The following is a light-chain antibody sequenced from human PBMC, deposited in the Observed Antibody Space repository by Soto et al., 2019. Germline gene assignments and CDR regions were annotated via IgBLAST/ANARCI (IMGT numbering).Light chain of an antibody. CDR1: QSINNW. CDR3: QHHNSFPFT. CDR2: KAS. V-gene: IGKV1-5*03. J-gene: IGKJ4*01. Sequence: DIQMTQSPPTXSASVXDXVTXXXRASQSINNWLAWHQQKPGKAPKVLIYKASSLESGVPSRFSGSGSGTEFTLTISSLQPDDVATYYCQHHNSFPFTXGGGTKVEIK.